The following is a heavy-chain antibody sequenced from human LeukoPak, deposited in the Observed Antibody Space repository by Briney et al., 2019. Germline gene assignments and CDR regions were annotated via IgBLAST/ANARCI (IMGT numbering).Heavy chain of an antibody. CDR2: IIPIFGTA. V-gene: IGHV1-69*01. Sequence: PVKVSCKASGGTFSSYAISWVRQAPGQGLEWMGGIIPIFGTANYAQKFQGRVTITADESTSTAYMELSSLRSEDTAVYYCARVYSSGWGFDYWGQGTLVTVSS. CDR1: GGTFSSYA. D-gene: IGHD6-19*01. CDR3: ARVYSSGWGFDY. J-gene: IGHJ4*02.